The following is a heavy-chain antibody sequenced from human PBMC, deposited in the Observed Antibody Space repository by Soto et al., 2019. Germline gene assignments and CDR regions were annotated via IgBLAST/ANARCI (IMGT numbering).Heavy chain of an antibody. CDR3: ARLHSHGTYGMDV. CDR2: IIPIFGTA. J-gene: IGHJ6*02. V-gene: IGHV1-69*13. D-gene: IGHD5-18*01. Sequence: AASVKVSCKASGGSFTYTLSWVRQAPGQGLEWMGGIIPIFGTANYAQKFQGRVTITADESTKTAYMELSTLRSEDTAVYYCARLHSHGTYGMDVWGQATTVTVSS. CDR1: GGSFTYT.